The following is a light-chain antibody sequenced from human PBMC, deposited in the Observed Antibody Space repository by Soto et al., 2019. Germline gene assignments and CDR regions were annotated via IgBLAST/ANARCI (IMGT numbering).Light chain of an antibody. Sequence: QLVLTQSPSASASLGASVKLTCTLSSGHSSYAIAWHQQQPEKGPRYLMKVNSNGSHSKGDGIPDRFSGSSSGAERYLTISSLQSADEAAYYCQTWGSGIRVVFGGGTKLTVL. J-gene: IGLJ2*01. CDR3: QTWGSGIRVV. CDR2: VNSNGSH. CDR1: SGHSSYA. V-gene: IGLV4-69*01.